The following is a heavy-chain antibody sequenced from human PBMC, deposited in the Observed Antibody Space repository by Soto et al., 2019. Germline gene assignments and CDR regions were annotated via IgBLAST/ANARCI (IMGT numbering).Heavy chain of an antibody. CDR2: IYVTGAG. Sequence: PSETLSLTCSVSGAALNSGSYNWSWIRQVPGKGLEWIGHIYVTGAGDYNPSLRDRITISQDTSERQFSLNLRLVTAADTAVYYCAIVRIARNTYKWFDPCGQGSLVTVFS. J-gene: IGHJ5*02. D-gene: IGHD2-21*01. V-gene: IGHV4-31*03. CDR1: GAALNSGSYN. CDR3: AIVRIARNTYKWFDP.